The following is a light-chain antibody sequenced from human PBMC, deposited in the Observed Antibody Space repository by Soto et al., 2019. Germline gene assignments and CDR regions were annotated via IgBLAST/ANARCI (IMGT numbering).Light chain of an antibody. CDR3: QQYHSYWT. J-gene: IGKJ1*01. CDR2: AAS. V-gene: IGKV1-9*01. CDR1: QGINIF. Sequence: DIQLTQSPSFLSASVGDRVTITCRASQGINIFLAWFQQKPGKAPNLLISAASTLQSGVPSRFSGSGSGTEFTLTISSLQPDDFSTYYCQQYHSYWTFGQGTKVDI.